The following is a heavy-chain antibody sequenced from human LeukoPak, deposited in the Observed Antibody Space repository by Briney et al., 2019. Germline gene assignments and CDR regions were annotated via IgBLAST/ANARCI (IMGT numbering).Heavy chain of an antibody. J-gene: IGHJ4*01. CDR3: PRETKLAGFSVGLGFNY. D-gene: IGHD1-26*01. V-gene: IGHV4-59*01. CDR2: IYDTAYT. Sequence: KTSETLSLTCTVSGSSIGSYYWSWIRQPPGKGLEWIGHIYDTAYTDYNPSVKGRVTISVDTSKNQFSLRLYYVTAADTAIYYCPRETKLAGFSVGLGFNYGGQEPWSPSPQ. CDR1: GSSIGSYY.